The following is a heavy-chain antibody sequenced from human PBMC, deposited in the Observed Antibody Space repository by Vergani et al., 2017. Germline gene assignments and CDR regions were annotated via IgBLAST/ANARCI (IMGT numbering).Heavy chain of an antibody. CDR1: GFTFSSYS. J-gene: IGHJ4*02. Sequence: EVQLVESGGGLVKPGGSLRLSCAASGFTFSSYSMNWVSQAPGKGLEWVSSISSSSSYIYYADSVKGRFTISRDNAKNSLYLQMNSLRAEDTAVYYCARDLTPNIVVVPAAIRDWGQGTLVTVSS. CDR2: ISSSSSYI. V-gene: IGHV3-21*01. D-gene: IGHD2-2*02. CDR3: ARDLTPNIVVVPAAIRD.